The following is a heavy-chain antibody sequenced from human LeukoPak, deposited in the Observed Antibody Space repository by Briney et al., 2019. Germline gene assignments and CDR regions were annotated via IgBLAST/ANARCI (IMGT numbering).Heavy chain of an antibody. D-gene: IGHD3-9*01. Sequence: PSETLSLTCTVSGGSISSGGYYWSWIRQHPGKGLKWIGYIYYSGSTYYNPSLKSRVTISVDTSKNQFSLKLSSVTAADTAVYYCARVVTGYDILTGYYTGGFDYWGQGTLVTVSS. CDR1: GGSISSGGYY. CDR3: ARVVTGYDILTGYYTGGFDY. J-gene: IGHJ4*02. V-gene: IGHV4-31*03. CDR2: IYYSGST.